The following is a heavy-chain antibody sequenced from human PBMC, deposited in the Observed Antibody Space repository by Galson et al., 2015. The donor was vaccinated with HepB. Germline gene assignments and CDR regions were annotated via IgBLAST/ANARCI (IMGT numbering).Heavy chain of an antibody. V-gene: IGHV3-11*01. J-gene: IGHJ6*03. CDR3: ARVANHLLSYYYDYYMDV. Sequence: SLRLSCAASGFTFSDYHMTWIRQAPGKGLEWVSYISSGGDRIYYTDSVKGRYTISRDNAKNSLSLQMNSLRVEDTAVYYCARVANHLLSYYYDYYMDVWGKGTTVTVSS. D-gene: IGHD2-2*01. CDR1: GFTFSDYH. CDR2: ISSGGDRI.